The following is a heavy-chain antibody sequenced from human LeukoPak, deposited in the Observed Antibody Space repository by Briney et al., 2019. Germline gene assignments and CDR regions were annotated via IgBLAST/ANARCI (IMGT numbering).Heavy chain of an antibody. D-gene: IGHD3-10*01. CDR2: ISNPSSTR. CDR3: ARCGDGLPCDFDY. CDR1: GFIFSDYY. V-gene: IGHV3-11*04. Sequence: GGSLRLSCYASGFIFSDYYISSVRQAPGKGLELISYISNPSSTRYYADSVKGRFTISRDNPKNSLYLQMNILRAEDTAVYYCARCGDGLPCDFDYWGQGTLVTVSS. J-gene: IGHJ4*02.